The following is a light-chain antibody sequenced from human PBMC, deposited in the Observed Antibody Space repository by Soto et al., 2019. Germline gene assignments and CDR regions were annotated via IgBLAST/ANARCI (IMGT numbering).Light chain of an antibody. CDR2: GAS. CDR1: QSVSRNY. CDR3: QQYGSSPPYT. J-gene: IGKJ2*01. V-gene: IGKV3-20*01. Sequence: EIVLTQSPGILSLSPGERATLSCRASQSVSRNYLAWYQQKPGQAPRLIIYGASSRASGIPDRFSGSGSGTAFTLTISRLELEDFAVYYCQQYGSSPPYTFGQGTKLDIK.